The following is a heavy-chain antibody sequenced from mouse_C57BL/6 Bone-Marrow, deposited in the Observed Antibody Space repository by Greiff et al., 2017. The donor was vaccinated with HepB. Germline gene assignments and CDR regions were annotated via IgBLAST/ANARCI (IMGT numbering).Heavy chain of an antibody. CDR2: IDPANGNT. D-gene: IGHD2-12*01. Sequence: EVQLQQSVAELVRPGASVKLSCTASGFNIKNTYMHWVKQRPEQGLGWIGRIDPANGNTKYAPKFQGKATITADTSSNTAYLPLTSLTSEDTAIYYWARDSNDVWYFDVWGTGTTVTVSS. J-gene: IGHJ1*03. CDR3: ARDSNDVWYFDV. CDR1: GFNIKNTY. V-gene: IGHV14-3*01.